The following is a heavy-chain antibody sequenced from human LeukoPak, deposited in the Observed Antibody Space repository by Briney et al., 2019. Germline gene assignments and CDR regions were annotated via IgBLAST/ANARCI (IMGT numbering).Heavy chain of an antibody. Sequence: PSETLSLTCTVSGGSISRGGYYWSWIRQHPGKGLEWIGYIYYSGSTYYNPSLKSRVTISVDTSKNQFSLKLSSVTTADTAVYYCARDHYDFWSGYPDCWGQGTLVTVSS. CDR3: ARDHYDFWSGYPDC. D-gene: IGHD3-3*01. CDR2: IYYSGST. J-gene: IGHJ4*02. CDR1: GGSISRGGYY. V-gene: IGHV4-31*03.